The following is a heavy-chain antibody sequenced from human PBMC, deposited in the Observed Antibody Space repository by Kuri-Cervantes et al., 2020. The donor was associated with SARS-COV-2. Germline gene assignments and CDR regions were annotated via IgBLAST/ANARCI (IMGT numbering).Heavy chain of an antibody. D-gene: IGHD2-2*01. CDR1: GGTFSSYT. CDR3: ARTYCSSTSCSPGDY. V-gene: IGHV1-69*02. CDR2: IIPILGIA. Sequence: SVKVSCKASGGTFSSYTISWVRQAPGQGLEWMGRIIPILGIANYAQKFQGRVTITADKSTSTAYMELSSLRSEDTAVYYCARTYCSSTSCSPGDYWAREPWSPSPQ. J-gene: IGHJ4*02.